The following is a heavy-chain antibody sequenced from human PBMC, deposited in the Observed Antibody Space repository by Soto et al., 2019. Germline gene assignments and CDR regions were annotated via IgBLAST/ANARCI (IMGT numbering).Heavy chain of an antibody. CDR3: ARVGGSYLGYFDY. CDR1: GGSVSSGSYY. D-gene: IGHD1-26*01. V-gene: IGHV4-61*01. Sequence: SETLSLTCTVSGGSVSSGSYYWSWIRQPPGKGLEWIGYIYYSGSTNYNPSLKSRVTISVDTSKNQFSLKLSSVTAADTAVYYCARVGGSYLGYFDYWGQGTLVTVSS. CDR2: IYYSGST. J-gene: IGHJ4*02.